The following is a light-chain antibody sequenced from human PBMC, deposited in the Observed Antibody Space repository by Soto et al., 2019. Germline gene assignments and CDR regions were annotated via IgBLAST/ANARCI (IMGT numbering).Light chain of an antibody. V-gene: IGKV3-20*01. J-gene: IGKJ2*01. CDR2: GAS. Sequence: EIVLTQSPGTLSLSTGERATLSCRASQSVSSSYLAWYQQKPGQAPRLLIYGASSRATGIPDRFSGSGSGTDFTLTISRLEPEECAVYYCQQYGSSHPYTFGQGTKLEIK. CDR3: QQYGSSHPYT. CDR1: QSVSSSY.